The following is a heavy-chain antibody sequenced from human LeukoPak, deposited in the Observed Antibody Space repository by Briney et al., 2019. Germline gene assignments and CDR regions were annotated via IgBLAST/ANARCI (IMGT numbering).Heavy chain of an antibody. CDR1: GYSISSGYY. V-gene: IGHV4-38-2*02. CDR3: ARLTWGGLRGGSWNDY. J-gene: IGHJ4*02. Sequence: SETLSLTCTVSGYSISSGYYWGWIRQPPGKGLEWIGSIYHSGSTYYNPSLKSRVTISVDTSKNQFSLKLSSVTAADTAVYYCARLTWGGLRGGSWNDYWGQGTLVTVSS. D-gene: IGHD3-16*01. CDR2: IYHSGST.